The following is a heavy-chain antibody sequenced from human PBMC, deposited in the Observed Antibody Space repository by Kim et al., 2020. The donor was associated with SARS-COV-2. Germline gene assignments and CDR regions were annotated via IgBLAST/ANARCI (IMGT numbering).Heavy chain of an antibody. J-gene: IGHJ6*03. CDR1: GGSFSGYY. D-gene: IGHD3-3*01. CDR2: INHSGST. Sequence: SETLSLTCAVYGGSFSGYYWSWIRQPPGKGLEWIGEINHSGSTNYNPSLKSRVTLSVDTSKNQFSLKLSSVTAADTAVYYCARVGRFLEWLLSNHYYYYMDVWGKGTTVTVSS. CDR3: ARVGRFLEWLLSNHYYYYMDV. V-gene: IGHV4-34*01.